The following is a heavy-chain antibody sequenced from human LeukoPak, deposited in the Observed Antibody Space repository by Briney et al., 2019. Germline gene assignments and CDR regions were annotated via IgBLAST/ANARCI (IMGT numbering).Heavy chain of an antibody. Sequence: GGSLRLSCAASGFPLRNRAMSWVRQAPGKGLEWVSTISGSGGSTYYADSVKGLFTISRDNSKNTLYLQMNSLRAEDTAVYYCATAVVVDALDIWGQGTMVTVSS. CDR2: ISGSGGST. V-gene: IGHV3-23*01. CDR1: GFPLRNRA. J-gene: IGHJ3*02. D-gene: IGHD2-15*01. CDR3: ATAVVVDALDI.